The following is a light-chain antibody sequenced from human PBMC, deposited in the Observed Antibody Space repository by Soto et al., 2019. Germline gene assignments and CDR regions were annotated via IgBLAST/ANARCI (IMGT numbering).Light chain of an antibody. Sequence: DIQMTQSPSSLSASVGDRVTITCRASQTILTYLNWYQQKPGKDPKLLIYSASSLQSWVPDRFSCGCPGTEFTLHISSLQPEDFATYYCQQSFRTTWTFGHGTKVEIK. CDR1: QTILTY. CDR2: SAS. J-gene: IGKJ1*01. CDR3: QQSFRTTWT. V-gene: IGKV1-39*01.